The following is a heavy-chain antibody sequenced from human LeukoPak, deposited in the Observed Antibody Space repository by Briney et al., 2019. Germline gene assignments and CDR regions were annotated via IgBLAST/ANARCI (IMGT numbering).Heavy chain of an antibody. J-gene: IGHJ6*02. V-gene: IGHV1-8*01. D-gene: IGHD4/OR15-4a*01. CDR3: ARAHRYGDYYYYGMDV. Sequence: SVKVSCKASGYTFTSYDINWARQATGQGLEWMGWMNPNSGNTGYAQKFQGRVTMTRNTSISTAYMELSSLRSEDTAVYYCARAHRYGDYYYYGMDVWGQGTTVTVSS. CDR1: GYTFTSYD. CDR2: MNPNSGNT.